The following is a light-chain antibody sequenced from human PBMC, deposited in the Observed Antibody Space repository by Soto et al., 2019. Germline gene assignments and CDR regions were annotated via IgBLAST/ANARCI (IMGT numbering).Light chain of an antibody. CDR1: SSNIGSYT. V-gene: IGLV1-44*01. J-gene: IGLJ2*01. CDR2: SNN. Sequence: QPVLTQPPSASGTPGQRVTISCSGTSSNIGSYTVNWYQHLPGTAPKLLIYSNNQRPSGVPDRFSGSKSGNTASLTVSGLQAEDEADYYCSSYGGNNNLVFGGGTKVTVL. CDR3: SSYGGNNNLV.